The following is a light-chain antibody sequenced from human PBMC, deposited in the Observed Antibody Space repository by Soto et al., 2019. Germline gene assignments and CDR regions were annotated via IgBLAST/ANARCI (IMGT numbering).Light chain of an antibody. Sequence: EIVLTHSPGTLSLSRVERAALSCRASPSVSGSNLAWYQQKPGQAPRLVIYGASSRATGIPDRFSGSESGTDFSLTISSLQPEDFATYFCQQSSDFPLTFGGGTKVDIK. V-gene: IGKV3-20*01. CDR1: PSVSGSN. CDR3: QQSSDFPLT. J-gene: IGKJ4*01. CDR2: GAS.